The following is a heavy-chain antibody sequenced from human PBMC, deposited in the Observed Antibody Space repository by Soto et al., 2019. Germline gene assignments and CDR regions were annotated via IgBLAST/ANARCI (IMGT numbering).Heavy chain of an antibody. J-gene: IGHJ4*02. D-gene: IGHD2-15*01. CDR1: GGSISSGGYS. Sequence: QLQLQESGSGLVKPSQTLSLTCAVSGGSISSGGYSWSWIRQPPGKGLEWIGYIYHSGSTYYNPSLTSRFPISVDRPKNQFSLKLSSVTDADTAVYYCARGQVVAAQHWGQGTLVTVSS. CDR3: ARGQVVAAQH. V-gene: IGHV4-30-2*01. CDR2: IYHSGST.